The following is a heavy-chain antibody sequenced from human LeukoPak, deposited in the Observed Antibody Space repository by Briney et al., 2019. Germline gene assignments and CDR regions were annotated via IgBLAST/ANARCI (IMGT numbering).Heavy chain of an antibody. CDR2: ISFNGNDK. CDR3: ARVYGSEIDY. V-gene: IGHV3-30*04. Sequence: GRSLRLSCAGSGFGLGSYNMYWIRQAPGKGLEWVTLISFNGNDKKYADSVKGRFTVSRDNSRNTVFLQMNSLRPEDTGLYYCARVYGSEIDYWGQGTQVIVSS. J-gene: IGHJ4*02. CDR1: GFGLGSYN. D-gene: IGHD3-10*01.